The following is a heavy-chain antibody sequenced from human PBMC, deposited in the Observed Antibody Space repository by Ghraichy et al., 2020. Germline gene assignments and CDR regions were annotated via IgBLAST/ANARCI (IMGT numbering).Heavy chain of an antibody. D-gene: IGHD5-24*01. CDR2: INPANGNT. V-gene: IGHV1-3*01. CDR3: ARGRSPLFDY. J-gene: IGHJ4*02. CDR1: GYTFTHYK. Sequence: ASVKVSCKASGYTFTHYKIHWLRQAPGQRPEWLGWINPANGNTRFSQKFQDRVTLSSDTSATTAYMELSTLTSEDTAVYYCARGRSPLFDYWGQGTLVTVSS.